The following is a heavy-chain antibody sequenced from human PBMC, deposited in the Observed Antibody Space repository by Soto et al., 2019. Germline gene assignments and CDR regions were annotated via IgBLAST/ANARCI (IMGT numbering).Heavy chain of an antibody. CDR1: GYPFPSYD. Sequence: QVQLVQSGAEVKKPGASVRVSCKASGYPFPSYDIYWVRQATGQGLEWMGWMNPFSGNAVYTQKFQDRVTMTRDTAINTAYMEMSGLRSEDTAVYYCTRGQGNHWGQGALVTVSS. J-gene: IGHJ4*02. V-gene: IGHV1-8*01. CDR2: MNPFSGNA. CDR3: TRGQGNH.